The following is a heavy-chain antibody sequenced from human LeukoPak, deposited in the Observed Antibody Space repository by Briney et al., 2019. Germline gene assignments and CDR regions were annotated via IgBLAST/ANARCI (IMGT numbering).Heavy chain of an antibody. Sequence: PGGSLRLSCAASGFTFSDYFMNWIRQAPGKGLEWVSYISGSGTTIYYADSVRGRFTISRDNAKNSLYLQMNSLRAEDTAVYYCARRGYYYDSSGDYYMDVWGKGTTVTVSS. CDR2: ISGSGTTI. V-gene: IGHV3-11*04. CDR3: ARRGYYYDSSGDYYMDV. D-gene: IGHD3-22*01. CDR1: GFTFSDYF. J-gene: IGHJ6*03.